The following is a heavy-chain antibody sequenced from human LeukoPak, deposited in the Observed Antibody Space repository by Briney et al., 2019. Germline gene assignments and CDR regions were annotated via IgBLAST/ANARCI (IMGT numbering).Heavy chain of an antibody. CDR3: ARLGEGQQLDLDYYFDY. D-gene: IGHD6-13*01. CDR1: GYSFTSYW. J-gene: IGHJ4*02. V-gene: IGHV5-51*01. CDR2: IYPGDSDT. Sequence: GESLKISCKGSGYSFTSYWIGWVRQMPGKGLEWMGIIYPGDSDTRYSPSFQGQVTISADKSISTTYLQWSSLKASDTAMYYCARLGEGQQLDLDYYFDYWGQGTLVTVSS.